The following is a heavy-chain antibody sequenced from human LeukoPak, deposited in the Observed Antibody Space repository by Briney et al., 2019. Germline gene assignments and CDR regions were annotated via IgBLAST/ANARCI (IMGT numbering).Heavy chain of an antibody. CDR3: ARDHQFEGMAAAGTDY. Sequence: ASVKVSCKASGYTFTSYDINWVRQATGQGLEWMGWMNPNSGNTGYAQKFQGRVTMTRNTSISTAYMELSSLRSEDTAVYYCARDHQFEGMAAAGTDYWGQGTLVTVSS. D-gene: IGHD6-13*01. CDR1: GYTFTSYD. J-gene: IGHJ4*02. V-gene: IGHV1-8*01. CDR2: MNPNSGNT.